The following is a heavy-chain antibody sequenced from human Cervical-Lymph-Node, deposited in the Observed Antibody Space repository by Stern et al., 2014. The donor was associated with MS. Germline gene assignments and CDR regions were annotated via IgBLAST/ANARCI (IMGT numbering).Heavy chain of an antibody. V-gene: IGHV3-30*18. CDR2: ISHDGTDK. CDR1: GFTLSSYA. J-gene: IGHJ4*02. D-gene: IGHD1/OR15-1a*01. Sequence: VQLVESGGGVVQSGRSLRLSCEASGFTLSSYAMNWVRQAPGKGLQWVAVISHDGTDKYYADSVKGRFTISRDNSKNTLYLQMTSLTAEDTAVYYGAKDLEATGTGGRIGFDFWGQGTLVTVSS. CDR3: AKDLEATGTGGRIGFDF.